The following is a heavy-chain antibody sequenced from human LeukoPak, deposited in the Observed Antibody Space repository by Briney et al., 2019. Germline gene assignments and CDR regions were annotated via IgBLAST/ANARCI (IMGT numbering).Heavy chain of an antibody. CDR3: ARGGYGTGIDY. CDR2: VDNGGSGR. CDR1: GLTFSTYR. D-gene: IGHD2-8*02. Sequence: PGGSLRLSCAASGLTFSTYRMHWVRHAPGKGLVWVSYVDNGGSGREYADSVRGRFTISRDNVKSVVYLQMNSLRAEDTAVYYCARGGYGTGIDYWGQGTLVTVSS. V-gene: IGHV3-74*03. J-gene: IGHJ4*02.